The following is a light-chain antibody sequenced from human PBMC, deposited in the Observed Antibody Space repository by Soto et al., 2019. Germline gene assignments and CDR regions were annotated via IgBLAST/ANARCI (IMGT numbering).Light chain of an antibody. CDR1: SSDVGSYNL. J-gene: IGLJ2*01. CDR2: EVS. V-gene: IGLV2-23*02. CDR3: CSYAGSSTLI. Sequence: QSVLTQPASVSGSPGQSITISCTGTSSDVGSYNLVSWYQHHPGKAPKLMIYEVSKRPSGVSNRFSGSKSGNTASLTISGLQAEDEADYYCCSYAGSSTLIFGGGTKVTVL.